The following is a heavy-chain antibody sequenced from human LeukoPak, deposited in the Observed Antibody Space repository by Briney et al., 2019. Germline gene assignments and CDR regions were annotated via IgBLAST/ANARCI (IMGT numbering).Heavy chain of an antibody. V-gene: IGHV3-7*04. CDR2: INQDGTEK. J-gene: IGHJ4*02. D-gene: IGHD2-15*01. CDR3: ARNRGHYFDY. Sequence: GGSLRLSCAASGFTFSTYWMTWVRQAPGKGLEWVANINQDGTEKNYVDSVKGRLTISRDNAKNSLYLQMNSLRAEDTAVYYCARNRGHYFDYWGQGTLVTVSS. CDR1: GFTFSTYW.